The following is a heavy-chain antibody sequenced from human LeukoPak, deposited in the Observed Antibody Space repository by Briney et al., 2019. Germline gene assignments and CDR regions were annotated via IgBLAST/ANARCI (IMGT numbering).Heavy chain of an antibody. CDR1: GFIFGGYW. J-gene: IGHJ4*02. Sequence: GGSLRLSCAASGFIFGGYWMIWVRQAPGRGLEWVANTNPDGSIKYYVDSVNGRFTISRDNAKNSLYLQMNSLRAEDTAVYYCVSGFLQWLYWGQGTLVTVSS. V-gene: IGHV3-7*01. CDR2: TNPDGSIK. D-gene: IGHD3-3*01. CDR3: VSGFLQWLY.